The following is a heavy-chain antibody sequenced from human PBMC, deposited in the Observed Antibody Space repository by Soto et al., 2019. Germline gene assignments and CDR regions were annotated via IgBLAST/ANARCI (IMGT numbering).Heavy chain of an antibody. CDR2: TYYRSKWYS. D-gene: IGHD3-10*01. V-gene: IGHV6-1*01. J-gene: IGHJ5*02. Sequence: SQTLSLTCAISGDSVSSTSAAWSWIRQSPSRGLEWLGRTYYRSKWYSDYAVSVKSRITINPDTSKNQFSLQLNSVTPEDTAVYYCARMVVRGPPTGHNWFDPWGQGXLVTVSS. CDR1: GDSVSSTSAA. CDR3: ARMVVRGPPTGHNWFDP.